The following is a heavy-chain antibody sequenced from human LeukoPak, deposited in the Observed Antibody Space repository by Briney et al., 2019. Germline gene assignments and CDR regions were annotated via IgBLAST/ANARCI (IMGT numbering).Heavy chain of an antibody. Sequence: GGSLRLSCAASGYTFSSYSMNWVRQAPGKGLEWVSSISSGSSYIYYADSVKGRFTISRDNAKNSLYLQMNSLRAEDTAVYYCARGSTGYYYYYMDVWGKGTTVTVSS. CDR2: ISSGSSYI. CDR3: ARGSTGYYYYYMDV. J-gene: IGHJ6*03. V-gene: IGHV3-21*01. CDR1: GYTFSSYS.